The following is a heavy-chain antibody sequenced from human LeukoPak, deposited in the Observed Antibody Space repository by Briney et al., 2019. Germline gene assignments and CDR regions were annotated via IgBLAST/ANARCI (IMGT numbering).Heavy chain of an antibody. J-gene: IGHJ4*02. CDR3: AREGAEYSSGWYDY. CDR2: IYYSGST. Sequence: SKTLSLTCTVSGGSISSGGYYWSWIRRHPGKGLEWIGYIYYSGSTFYNPSLKSRVTISVDTSKNQFSLKLSSVTAADTAVYYCAREGAEYSSGWYDYWGQGILVTVSS. D-gene: IGHD6-19*01. CDR1: GGSISSGGYY. V-gene: IGHV4-31*03.